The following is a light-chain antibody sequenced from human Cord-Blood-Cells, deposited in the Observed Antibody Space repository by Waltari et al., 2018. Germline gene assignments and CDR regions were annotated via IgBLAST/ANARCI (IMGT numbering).Light chain of an antibody. J-gene: IGLJ1*01. Sequence: QSALTQPPSASGSPRQSLTLSCTGTRSDVGGYNYLSWYQQHPGKAPKLMIYEVSKRPSGVPDRFSGSKSGNTASLTVSGLQAEDEADYYCSSYAGSNNYVFGTGTKVTVL. CDR3: SSYAGSNNYV. CDR1: RSDVGGYNY. V-gene: IGLV2-8*01. CDR2: EVS.